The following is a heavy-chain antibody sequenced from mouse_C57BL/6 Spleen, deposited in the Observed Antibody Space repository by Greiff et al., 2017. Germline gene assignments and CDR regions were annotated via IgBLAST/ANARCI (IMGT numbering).Heavy chain of an antibody. CDR2: IYPGGGNT. D-gene: IGHD1-1*01. CDR1: GYSFTSYY. J-gene: IGHJ4*01. V-gene: IGHV1-66*01. Sequence: VQLQQSGPELVKPGASVKISCKASGYSFTSYYIHWVKQRPGQGLEWIGWIYPGGGNTKYNEKFKGKATLTADTSSSTAYMQLSSLTSEDSAVYYCARRTTVVATEGAMDYWGQGTSVTVSS. CDR3: ARRTTVVATEGAMDY.